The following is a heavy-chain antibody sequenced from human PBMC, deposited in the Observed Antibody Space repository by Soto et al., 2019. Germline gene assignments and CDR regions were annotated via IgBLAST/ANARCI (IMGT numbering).Heavy chain of an antibody. Sequence: GGSLRLCCAASGFTFSSYAMSWVRQAPGKGLEWVSAISGSGGSTDYVDSVKGRFTISRDNSKNTLYLQMNSLRAEDTAVYYCAKLQAYSYGPGAYFDYWRQGPLVTVSS. CDR1: GFTFSSYA. V-gene: IGHV3-23*01. CDR2: ISGSGGST. CDR3: AKLQAYSYGPGAYFDY. D-gene: IGHD5-18*01. J-gene: IGHJ4*02.